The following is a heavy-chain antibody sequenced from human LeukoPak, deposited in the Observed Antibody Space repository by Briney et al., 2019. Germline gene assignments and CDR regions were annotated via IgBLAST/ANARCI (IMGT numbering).Heavy chain of an antibody. CDR3: ARGVTDLTSPFDI. CDR1: GYTFTSYD. J-gene: IGHJ3*02. CDR2: INPSGGST. D-gene: IGHD2-21*02. V-gene: IGHV1-46*01. Sequence: ASVKVSCKASGYTFTSYDINWVRQAPGQGLEWMGIINPSGGSTSYAQKFQGRVTMTRDTSTSTVYMELSSLRSEDTAVYYCARGVTDLTSPFDIWGQGTMVTVSS.